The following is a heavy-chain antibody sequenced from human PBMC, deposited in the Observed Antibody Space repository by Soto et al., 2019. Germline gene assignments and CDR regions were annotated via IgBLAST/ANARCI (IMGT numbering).Heavy chain of an antibody. CDR2: IDHSGST. V-gene: IGHV4-4*02. Sequence: QVQLQESGPGLVKPSGTLSLTCAVSSGSISSSNWWRWVRQPPGKGLEWIGEIDHSGSTNYNPSLKSPVTLSLHKSQIHFSLKLSSVTPADTAVYYCARSVGLGSSPSYGSYYYYHYIDVWGKGTTVTVSS. CDR3: ARSVGLGSSPSYGSYYYYHYIDV. D-gene: IGHD3-16*01. J-gene: IGHJ6*03. CDR1: SGSISSSNW.